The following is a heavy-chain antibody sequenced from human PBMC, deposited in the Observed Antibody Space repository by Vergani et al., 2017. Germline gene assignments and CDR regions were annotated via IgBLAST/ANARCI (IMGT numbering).Heavy chain of an antibody. Sequence: QVQLVESEGGVVQPGRSLTLSCVASGFTFSRHGMHWVRQAPGKGLEWVAVIWYDGSNKYYGDSVEGRFTISRDNSKNKLYLQMNSLRVEDTAVYYCTKFHIASSPVWGQGPLATVSS. CDR1: GFTFSRHG. CDR3: TKFHIASSPV. D-gene: IGHD6-6*01. J-gene: IGHJ4*02. CDR2: IWYDGSNK. V-gene: IGHV3-33*06.